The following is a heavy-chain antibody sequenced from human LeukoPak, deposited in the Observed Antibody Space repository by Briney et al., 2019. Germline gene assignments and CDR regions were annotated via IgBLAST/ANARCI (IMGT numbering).Heavy chain of an antibody. CDR1: GGSISGYY. CDR3: ARLITGTKTAFDI. J-gene: IGHJ3*02. V-gene: IGHV4-4*07. D-gene: IGHD1-7*01. CDR2: VYTSGST. Sequence: SEILSLTCSVSGGSISGYYWTWIRQPAGKGLEWVGRVYTSGSTHYNPSLKTRLTMSVDTSKNQFSLKLSSVPAAYTAVYYCARLITGTKTAFDIWGQGTMVAVSS.